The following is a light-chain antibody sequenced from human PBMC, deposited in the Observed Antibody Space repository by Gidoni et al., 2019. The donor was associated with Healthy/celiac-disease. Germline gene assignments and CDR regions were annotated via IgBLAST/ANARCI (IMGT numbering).Light chain of an antibody. Sequence: SYELTQPPSVSVSPGHTARITCSGDKLGDKYACWYQQKPGQSPVLVIYQESKRPSGIPERFSGSNSGNTATLTISGTQAMDEADYYCQAWDSSTVVFGGGTKLTVL. CDR1: KLGDKY. CDR3: QAWDSSTVV. V-gene: IGLV3-1*01. J-gene: IGLJ2*01. CDR2: QES.